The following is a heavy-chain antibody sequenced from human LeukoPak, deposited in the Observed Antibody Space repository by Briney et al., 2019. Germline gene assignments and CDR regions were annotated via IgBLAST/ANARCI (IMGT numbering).Heavy chain of an antibody. CDR3: ARGYSGYDLEARD. Sequence: SETLSLTCAVYGGSISSGSYYWSWIRQPAGKGLEWIGRIYTSGSTNYNPSLKSRVTISVDTSKNQFSLKLSSVTAADTAVYYCARGYSGYDLEARDWGQGTLVTVSS. CDR2: IYTSGST. D-gene: IGHD5-12*01. V-gene: IGHV4-61*02. J-gene: IGHJ4*02. CDR1: GGSISSGSYY.